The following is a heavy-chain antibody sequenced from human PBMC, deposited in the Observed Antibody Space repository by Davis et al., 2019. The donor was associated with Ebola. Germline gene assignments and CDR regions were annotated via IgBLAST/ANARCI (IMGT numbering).Heavy chain of an antibody. V-gene: IGHV3-23*01. CDR2: ISYSADYT. D-gene: IGHD2-21*02. Sequence: PGGSLRLSCAASGFTFSSYAMRWVRQAPGRGLEWVSTISYSADYTNYPDSVKGRFTISRDNSKNTLYLQMNSLRAEDTAVYYCVKGYCVGGACSRYFDSWGQGVLVTVSS. J-gene: IGHJ4*02. CDR3: VKGYCVGGACSRYFDS. CDR1: GFTFSSYA.